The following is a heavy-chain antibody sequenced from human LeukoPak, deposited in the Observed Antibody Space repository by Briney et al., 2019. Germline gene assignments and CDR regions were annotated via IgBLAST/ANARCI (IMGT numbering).Heavy chain of an antibody. CDR3: ARGEPAAMSP. V-gene: IGHV1-46*01. Sequence: ASVEVSCKTSGYLFSTYGISWGGQAPRQGVEWMGIINPSGGSTSYAQKFQGRVTMTRDTSTSTVYMELSSLRSEDTAVYYCARGEPAAMSPWGQGTLVTVSS. CDR1: GYLFSTYG. D-gene: IGHD2-2*01. CDR2: INPSGGST. J-gene: IGHJ5*02.